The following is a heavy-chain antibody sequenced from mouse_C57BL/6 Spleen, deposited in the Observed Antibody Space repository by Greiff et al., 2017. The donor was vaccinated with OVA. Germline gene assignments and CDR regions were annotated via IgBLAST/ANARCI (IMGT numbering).Heavy chain of an antibody. CDR3: ARAYYSNSYYFDY. J-gene: IGHJ2*01. CDR1: GYSITSGYY. CDR2: IRYDGSN. Sequence: EVQLQESGPGLVKPSPSLSLTCSVTGYSITSGYYWNWIRQFPENKLEWMGYIRYDGSNTYNPSLKNRFSLTRDTSKNQWFLKSNSVNTEDTATDYCARAYYSNSYYFDYWGQGTTLTVSS. V-gene: IGHV3-6*01. D-gene: IGHD2-5*01.